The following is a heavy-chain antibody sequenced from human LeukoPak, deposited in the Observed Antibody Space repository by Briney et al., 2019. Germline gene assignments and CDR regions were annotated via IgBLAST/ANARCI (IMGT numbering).Heavy chain of an antibody. D-gene: IGHD3-22*01. CDR1: GFTFRRYW. J-gene: IGHJ3*02. CDR3: TRGHDSSGYYGFDI. Sequence: GGSLRLSCATSGFTFRRYWMRWVRQAPGKGLVWVSGINSDGSYTTYADSVKGRFTISRDNAKNTLYLQMNSLRAEDTAVYFCTRGHDSSGYYGFDIWGQGTMVTVSS. V-gene: IGHV3-74*01. CDR2: INSDGSYT.